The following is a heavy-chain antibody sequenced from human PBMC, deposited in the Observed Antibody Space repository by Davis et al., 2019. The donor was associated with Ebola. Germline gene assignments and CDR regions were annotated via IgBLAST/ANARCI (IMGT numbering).Heavy chain of an antibody. CDR1: GFTVSSNY. CDR3: AKVRGTVTTISFDY. CDR2: IYSGGST. V-gene: IGHV3-53*01. D-gene: IGHD4-17*01. Sequence: GGSLRLSCAASGFTVSSNYMSWVRQAPGKGLEWVSVIYSGGSTYYADSVKGRFTISRDNSKNTLYLQMNSLRAEDTAVYYCAKVRGTVTTISFDYWGQGTLVTVSS. J-gene: IGHJ4*02.